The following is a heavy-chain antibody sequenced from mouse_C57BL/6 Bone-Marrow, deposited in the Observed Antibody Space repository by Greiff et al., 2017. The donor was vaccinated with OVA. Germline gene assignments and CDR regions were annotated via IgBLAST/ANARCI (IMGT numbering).Heavy chain of an antibody. Sequence: EVKLQESGGGLVQPGASLKLSCESNEYEFPSHDMSWVRKTPEKRLELVAAINRDGGSTYYPDTMERQFSMSRDNTKKALYLQMSSLRSEDTALYYCARTCRIKGYWGQGTTLTVSS. J-gene: IGHJ2*01. CDR1: EYEFPSHD. D-gene: IGHD1-3*01. V-gene: IGHV5-2*01. CDR3: ARTCRIKGY. CDR2: INRDGGST.